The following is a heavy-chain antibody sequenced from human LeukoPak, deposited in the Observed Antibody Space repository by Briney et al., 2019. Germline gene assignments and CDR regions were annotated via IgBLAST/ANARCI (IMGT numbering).Heavy chain of an antibody. V-gene: IGHV4-59*13. D-gene: IGHD6-13*01. CDR1: GGSISDDY. CDR2: IYYSGST. Sequence: PSETLSLTCTVSGGSISDDYWSWIRQPPGKGLEWIGHIYYSGSTNYNPSLKSRVTMSVDTSKSQFSLKLSSVTAADTAVYYCARGPTIAYYYYYYMDLWGRGTTVTVSS. J-gene: IGHJ6*03. CDR3: ARGPTIAYYYYYYMDL.